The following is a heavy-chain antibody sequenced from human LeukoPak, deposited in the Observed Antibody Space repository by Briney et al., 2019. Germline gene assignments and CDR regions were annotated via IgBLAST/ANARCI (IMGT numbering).Heavy chain of an antibody. CDR1: GYSFTSYW. CDR2: IFPADSDT. Sequence: GESLKISCKGSGYSFTSYWIGWVRQMPGKGLEWMGVIFPADSDTSYSPSFQGQVTISVDRSISTAYLQWSSLKASDNAIYYCARGLASDYWGQGTLVTVSS. J-gene: IGHJ4*02. CDR3: ARGLASDY. V-gene: IGHV5-51*01.